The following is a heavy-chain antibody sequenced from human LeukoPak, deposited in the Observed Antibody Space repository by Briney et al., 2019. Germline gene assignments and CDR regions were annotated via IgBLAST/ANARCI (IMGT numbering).Heavy chain of an antibody. J-gene: IGHJ4*02. D-gene: IGHD1-1*01. Sequence: GGSLRLSCAASGFTFASYSMNWVRQAPGKGREWVFSISGDSTYIYNAGSVKGRFTISRDNAQASLYLQMISLRADDTAVYYCARVSGRLERQSDLDYWGQGTLVIVSS. V-gene: IGHV3-21*01. CDR3: ARVSGRLERQSDLDY. CDR1: GFTFASYS. CDR2: ISGDSTYI.